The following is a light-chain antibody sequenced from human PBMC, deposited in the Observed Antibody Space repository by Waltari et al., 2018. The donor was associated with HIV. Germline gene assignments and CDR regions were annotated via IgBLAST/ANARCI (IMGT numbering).Light chain of an antibody. CDR1: QNIGNY. J-gene: IGKJ5*01. CDR2: DAS. V-gene: IGKV3-11*01. CDR3: QQRSNWPPVT. Sequence: VLTQSPSTLSLSQGERATLPCRACQNIGNYLAWYQQKPGQAPRPHSYDASTRASGIPARFSGIESGTDFTHTSSSLEPEDVSVYYCQQRSNWPPVTFGHGTRLEI.